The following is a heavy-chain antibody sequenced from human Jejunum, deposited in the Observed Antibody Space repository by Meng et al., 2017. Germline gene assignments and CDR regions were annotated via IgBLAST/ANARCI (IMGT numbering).Heavy chain of an antibody. D-gene: IGHD4-17*01. Sequence: VWVWGTGGGLLQPGWFLRLSCAASGLSVTKSYMSWVRQAPGKGLEWVSAIYSDGSAYYADSVKGRFTFSRDDSKNTLYLQMNNLRAEDTAVYYCARLKGNYGDWGQGTLVTVSS. CDR2: IYSDGSA. J-gene: IGHJ4*02. CDR3: ARLKGNYGD. V-gene: IGHV3-53*02. CDR1: GLSVTKSY.